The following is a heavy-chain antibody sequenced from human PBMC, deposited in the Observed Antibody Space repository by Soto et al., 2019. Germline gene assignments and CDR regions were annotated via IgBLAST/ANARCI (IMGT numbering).Heavy chain of an antibody. J-gene: IGHJ6*02. V-gene: IGHV2-5*01. Sequence: QITLKESGPTLVKPTQTLTLTCTFSGFSLSTSGVGVGWIRQPPGKALEWLALIYWNDDKRYSPSLKSRLTITKDTSKDQVVLTMTNMDPVDTATYYCAHRGGTAMVRYYYYGMDVWRQGTTVTVSS. CDR2: IYWNDDK. D-gene: IGHD5-18*01. CDR3: AHRGGTAMVRYYYYGMDV. CDR1: GFSLSTSGVG.